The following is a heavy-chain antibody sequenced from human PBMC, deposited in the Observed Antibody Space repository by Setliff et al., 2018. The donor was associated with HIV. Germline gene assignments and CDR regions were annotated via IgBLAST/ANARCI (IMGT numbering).Heavy chain of an antibody. CDR3: ARTREAVMYYYYGMDV. Sequence: ASVKVSCKASGYTFTTYAMHWVRLAPGQGLEWMGWINAGNGNTKYSQRFQGRVIITRDTSASTAYMELSSLRSEDTAVYYCARTREAVMYYYYGMDVWGQGTTVTVSS. D-gene: IGHD3-16*01. CDR2: INAGNGNT. CDR1: GYTFTTYA. V-gene: IGHV1-3*01. J-gene: IGHJ6*02.